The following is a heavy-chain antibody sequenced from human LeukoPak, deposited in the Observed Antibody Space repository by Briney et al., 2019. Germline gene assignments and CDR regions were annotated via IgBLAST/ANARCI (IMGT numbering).Heavy chain of an antibody. CDR1: GFTFSSYG. D-gene: IGHD5-12*01. Sequence: GSLRLSCAASGFTFSSYGMSWVRQAPGKGLEWIGSIYYSGSTYYNPSLKSRVTISVDTSKNQFSLKLSSVTAADTAVYYCARHKVATMSYDYWGQGTLVTVSS. V-gene: IGHV4-39*01. CDR3: ARHKVATMSYDY. CDR2: IYYSGST. J-gene: IGHJ4*02.